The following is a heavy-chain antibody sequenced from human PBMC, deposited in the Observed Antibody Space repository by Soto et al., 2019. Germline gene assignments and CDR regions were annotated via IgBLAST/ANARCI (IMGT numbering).Heavy chain of an antibody. CDR2: FSASSGST. V-gene: IGHV3-23*01. CDR3: AKGLNYSEY. J-gene: IGHJ4*02. CDR1: GFAFSNYA. Sequence: GSLRLSCAASGFAFSNYAMSWVRQAPGKGLEWVSTFSASSGSTYYADSLKGRFTISRDNSKNTLYLQMDSLRAEDTAVYYCAKGLNYSEYWGKGTQVTVSS.